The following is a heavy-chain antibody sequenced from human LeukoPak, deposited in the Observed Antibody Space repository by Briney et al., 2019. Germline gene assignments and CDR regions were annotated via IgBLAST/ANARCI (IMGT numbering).Heavy chain of an antibody. V-gene: IGHV4-59*01. Sequence: PSETLSLTRTVSGGSMSYYYWTWIRQTPGKGLEWIGYKYYDGNSGNTNYNPSLESRVTISVDTSKNHVSLNLTSVTAADTAVYYCVRPESAGTKYRFDYWGQGALVTVSS. CDR2: KYYDGNSGNT. D-gene: IGHD1-1*01. CDR3: VRPESAGTKYRFDY. CDR1: GGSMSYYY. J-gene: IGHJ4*02.